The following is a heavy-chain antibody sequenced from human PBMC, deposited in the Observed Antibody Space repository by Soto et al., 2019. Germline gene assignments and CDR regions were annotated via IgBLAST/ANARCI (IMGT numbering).Heavy chain of an antibody. Sequence: ASVKVSCKASGYTFTSYGISWVRQAPGQGLEWMGWISAYNGNTNYAQKLQGRVTMTTDTSTSTAYMELRSLRSDDTAVYYCASSLAGTHDYYYYYGMDVWGQGTTVPVSS. CDR3: ASSLAGTHDYYYYYGMDV. CDR1: GYTFTSYG. V-gene: IGHV1-18*01. CDR2: ISAYNGNT. D-gene: IGHD6-19*01. J-gene: IGHJ6*02.